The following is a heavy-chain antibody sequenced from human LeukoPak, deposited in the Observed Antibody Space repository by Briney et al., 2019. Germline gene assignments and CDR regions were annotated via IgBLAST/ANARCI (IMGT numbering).Heavy chain of an antibody. CDR1: GYTFTGYY. CDR2: INPNSGGT. CDR3: ARDLRYFDWLFHHDAFDI. D-gene: IGHD3-9*01. V-gene: IGHV1-2*02. Sequence: ASVKVSCKASGYTFTGYYMHWVRQAPGQGLEWMGWINPNSGGTNYAQKFQGRVTMTRDTSISTAYMELSRLRSDDTAVYYCARDLRYFDWLFHHDAFDIWGQGTMVTVSS. J-gene: IGHJ3*02.